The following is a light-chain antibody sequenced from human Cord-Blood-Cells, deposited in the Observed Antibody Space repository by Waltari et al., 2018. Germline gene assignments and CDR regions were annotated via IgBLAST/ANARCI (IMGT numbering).Light chain of an antibody. J-gene: IGLJ1*01. CDR2: GNS. CDR1: SSNIGAGYD. V-gene: IGLV1-40*01. CDR3: QSYDSSLSPYV. Sequence: QSVLTQPPSVSGAPGQRVTISCTGSSSNIGAGYDVHWYQQLPGTAPKPLIYGNSNRPSGVPDRFSGSKSGTSASLAITGLQAEDEADYYCQSYDSSLSPYVFGTGTKVTVL.